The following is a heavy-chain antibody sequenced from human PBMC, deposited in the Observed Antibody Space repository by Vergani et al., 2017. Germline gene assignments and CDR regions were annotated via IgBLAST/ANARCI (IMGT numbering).Heavy chain of an antibody. D-gene: IGHD2-21*02. CDR2: ISASSASS. CDR3: AKEHLLGYCRGDDCYSGDF. CDR1: GFAFGGLA. Sequence: VQLLESGGALVQPGGSLRLSCKASGFAFGGLAMQWIRRAPGKGLEWVASISASSASSFYADSVKGRFTISRDNSNNWLFLHMSSLRVEDTARYFCAKEHLLGYCRGDDCYSGDFSGQGTPVTVSS. J-gene: IGHJ4*02. V-gene: IGHV3-23*01.